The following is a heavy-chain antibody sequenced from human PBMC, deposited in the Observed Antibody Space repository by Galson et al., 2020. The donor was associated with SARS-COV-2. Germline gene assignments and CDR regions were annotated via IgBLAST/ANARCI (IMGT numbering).Heavy chain of an antibody. CDR1: GDSVSISSYY. CDR2: MYYGGST. CDR3: ASPKNKFWYYDF. J-gene: IGHJ2*01. Sequence: SETLSLTCTVSGDSVSISSYYWAWIRQPPGKGLEWIGSMYYGGSTYSSPSLESRVTISIDTSKTPFFLNLTSVTAADTAVYFCASPKNKFWYYDFWGRGTLVTVSS. V-gene: IGHV4-39*01.